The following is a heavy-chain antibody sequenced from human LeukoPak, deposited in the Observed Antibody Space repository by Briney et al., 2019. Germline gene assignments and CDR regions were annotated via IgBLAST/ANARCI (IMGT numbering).Heavy chain of an antibody. CDR1: GYTFSNYG. J-gene: IGHJ4*02. CDR3: ATDLEYRSSSPHHFDY. V-gene: IGHV1-18*01. D-gene: IGHD6-6*01. CDR2: ISPYNGNT. Sequence: ASVKVSCKASGYTFSNYGISWVRQAPGQGLEWMGWISPYNGNTNYAQKLQGRVTTTTDTSTSAAYMELRSLRSDDTAVYYCATDLEYRSSSPHHFDYWGQGTLVTVSS.